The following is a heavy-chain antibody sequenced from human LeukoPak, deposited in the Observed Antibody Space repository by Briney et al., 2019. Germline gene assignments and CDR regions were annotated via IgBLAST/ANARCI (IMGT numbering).Heavy chain of an antibody. CDR1: GYSISSGYY. CDR2: IYHSGST. Sequence: PSETLSLTCTVSGYSISSGYYWGWIRQPPGKGLEWIGSIYHSGSTYYNPSLKSRVTISVDTSKNQFSLKLSSVTAADTAVYYCARTPGGWLQYDFYYYYYMDVWGKGTTVTVSS. D-gene: IGHD5-24*01. CDR3: ARTPGGWLQYDFYYYYYMDV. V-gene: IGHV4-38-2*02. J-gene: IGHJ6*03.